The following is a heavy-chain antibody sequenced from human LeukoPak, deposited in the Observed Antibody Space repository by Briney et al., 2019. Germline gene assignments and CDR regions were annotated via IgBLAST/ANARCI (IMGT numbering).Heavy chain of an antibody. CDR2: IIPIFGTA. CDR1: GGTFSSYA. CDR3: ARDGYYGSGSYYTTLDY. V-gene: IGHV1-69*01. Sequence: SVKVSCKASGGTFSSYAISWVRQAPGQGLEWMGGIIPIFGTANYAQKFQGRVTITADESTSTAYMELSSLRSEDTAVYYCARDGYYGSGSYYTTLDYWGQGTLVSVSS. D-gene: IGHD3-10*01. J-gene: IGHJ4*02.